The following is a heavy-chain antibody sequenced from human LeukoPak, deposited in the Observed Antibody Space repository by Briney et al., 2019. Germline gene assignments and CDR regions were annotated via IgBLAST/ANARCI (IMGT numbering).Heavy chain of an antibody. CDR1: GGSFSGYY. Sequence: SETLSLTCAVYGGSFSGYYWSWIRQPPVKGLEWIGEINHSGSTNYNPSLKSRVTISVDTSKNQFSLKLSSVTAADTAVYYCARGVNRAFDIWGQGTMVTVSS. CDR3: ARGVNRAFDI. D-gene: IGHD2-21*01. V-gene: IGHV4-34*01. J-gene: IGHJ3*02. CDR2: INHSGST.